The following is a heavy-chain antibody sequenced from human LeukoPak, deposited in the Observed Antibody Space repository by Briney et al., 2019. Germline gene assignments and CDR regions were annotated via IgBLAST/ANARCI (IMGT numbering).Heavy chain of an antibody. CDR1: GDTFTTYY. D-gene: IGHD6-6*01. CDR3: ARDLGQLVYYYYGLDV. V-gene: IGHV1-46*01. CDR2: INPSGGST. J-gene: IGHJ6*02. Sequence: ASVKVSCKASGDTFTTYYMHWVRQAPGQGLEWMGIINPSGGSTTYAQKFQGRVTMTRDTSTSTVYMELSSLKSEDTAVYYSARDLGQLVYYYYGLDVWGQGTTVTVSS.